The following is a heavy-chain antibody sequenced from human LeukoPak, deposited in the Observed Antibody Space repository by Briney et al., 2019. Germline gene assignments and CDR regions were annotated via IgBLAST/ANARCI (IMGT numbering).Heavy chain of an antibody. CDR2: ISAYNGNT. CDR1: GYTFTSYG. J-gene: IGHJ4*02. D-gene: IGHD3-10*01. CDR3: ARGGSYYYGSASVDY. V-gene: IGHV1-18*01. Sequence: GAPVKVSCKASGYTFTSYGISWVRQAPGQGLEWMGWISAYNGNTNYAQKLQGRVTMTTDTSTSTAYMELRSLRSDDTAVYYCARGGSYYYGSASVDYWGQGTLVTVSS.